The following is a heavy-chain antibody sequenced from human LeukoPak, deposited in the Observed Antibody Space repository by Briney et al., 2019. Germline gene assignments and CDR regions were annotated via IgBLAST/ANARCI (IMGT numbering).Heavy chain of an antibody. CDR3: ARRLGRKFGERFYYYYYMDV. Sequence: PSETLSLTCTVSGYSISSGYYWGWIRQPPGKGLEWIGRIYHSGSTYYNPSLKSRITMSVDTSKNQFSLTLSSVTAADTAVYYCARRLGRKFGERFYYYYYMDVWGKGTTVTISS. CDR1: GYSISSGYY. V-gene: IGHV4-38-2*02. J-gene: IGHJ6*03. D-gene: IGHD3-10*01. CDR2: IYHSGST.